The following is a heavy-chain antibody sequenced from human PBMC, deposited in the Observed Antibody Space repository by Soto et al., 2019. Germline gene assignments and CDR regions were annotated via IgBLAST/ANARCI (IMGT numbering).Heavy chain of an antibody. CDR1: GFTFSSYW. V-gene: IGHV3-7*01. CDR3: ARALASTVTNIYYNYYYYMDV. J-gene: IGHJ6*03. D-gene: IGHD4-17*01. Sequence: GGSLRLSCAASGFTFSSYWMSWVRQAPGKGLEWVANIKQDGSEKYYVDSVKGRFTISRDNAKNSLYLQMNSLRAEDTAVYYCARALASTVTNIYYNYYYYMDVWGKGTTVTVSS. CDR2: IKQDGSEK.